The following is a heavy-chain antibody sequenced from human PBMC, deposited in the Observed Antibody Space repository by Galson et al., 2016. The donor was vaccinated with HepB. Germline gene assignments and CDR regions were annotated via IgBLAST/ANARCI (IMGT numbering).Heavy chain of an antibody. CDR1: GFTFNSYW. D-gene: IGHD6-19*01. J-gene: IGHJ4*02. Sequence: SLRLSCAVSGFTFNSYWMSWVRQAPGKGLEWVANMNQDGSEKYYVDSVKGRFTISRDNAKNSLYLPMASLRAEDTAVYYCARSTRGGWRPFYFDYWGQGTLVTVSS. V-gene: IGHV3-7*01. CDR3: ARSTRGGWRPFYFDY. CDR2: MNQDGSEK.